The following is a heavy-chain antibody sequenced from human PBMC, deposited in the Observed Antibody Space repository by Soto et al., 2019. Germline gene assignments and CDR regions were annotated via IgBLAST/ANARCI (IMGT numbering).Heavy chain of an antibody. D-gene: IGHD6-19*01. CDR2: IIPILGIA. Sequence: SVKVSCKASGGTFSSYTISWVRQAPGQGLEWMGRIIPILGIANYAQKFQGRVTITADKSTSTAYMELSSLRSEDTAVYYCARDREWLAKNYYYYYGMDVWGQGTTVTVSS. CDR1: GGTFSSYT. J-gene: IGHJ6*02. CDR3: ARDREWLAKNYYYYYGMDV. V-gene: IGHV1-69*04.